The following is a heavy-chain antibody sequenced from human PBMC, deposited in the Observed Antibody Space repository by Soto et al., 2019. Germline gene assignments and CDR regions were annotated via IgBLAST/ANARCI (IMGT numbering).Heavy chain of an antibody. CDR2: ISAAGDP. CDR1: GFTFRNYD. Sequence: EVQLVESGGGLVQPGGSLRLSCEASGFTFRNYDMHWVRQGTGKGLEWVSGISAAGDPDYADSVEGQFTISRENAQNSSFLQLNSLRVGDTAVYYCARTDRDFYGLDVWGQGTTVIVSS. V-gene: IGHV3-13*05. J-gene: IGHJ6*02. CDR3: ARTDRDFYGLDV.